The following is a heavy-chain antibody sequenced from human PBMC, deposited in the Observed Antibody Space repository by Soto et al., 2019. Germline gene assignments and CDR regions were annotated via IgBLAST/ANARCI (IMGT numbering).Heavy chain of an antibody. V-gene: IGHV3-53*01. CDR2: IYSGGGT. D-gene: IGHD3-9*01. J-gene: IGHJ2*01. Sequence: GGSLRLSCAVSGFTVISSYMIWVRQAPGKGLECVSRIYSGGGTYYADSVKGRFTISRDDSKNSLYLEMKSLKTEDTAVYYCAREPLTDSNILTGSFLWYFDLWGRGTLVTVSS. CDR1: GFTVISSY. CDR3: AREPLTDSNILTGSFLWYFDL.